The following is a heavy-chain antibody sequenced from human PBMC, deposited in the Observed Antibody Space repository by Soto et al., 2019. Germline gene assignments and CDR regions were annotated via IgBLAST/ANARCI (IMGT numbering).Heavy chain of an antibody. CDR2: ISGSGGST. V-gene: IGHV3-23*01. Sequence: GGSLRLSCAASGFTFSSYAMSWVRQAPGKGLEWVSAISGSGGSTYYADSVKGRFTISRDNSKNTLYLQMNGLRAEDTAVYYCAKAPMVRGVTTPFDYWGQGTLVTFSS. D-gene: IGHD3-10*01. CDR3: AKAPMVRGVTTPFDY. J-gene: IGHJ4*02. CDR1: GFTFSSYA.